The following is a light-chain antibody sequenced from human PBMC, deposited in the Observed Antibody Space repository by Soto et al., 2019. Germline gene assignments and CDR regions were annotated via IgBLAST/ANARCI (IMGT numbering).Light chain of an antibody. V-gene: IGKV1-9*01. CDR1: QDINKF. Sequence: IQLTQSPSALSASVGDRVTVTCRASQDINKFLAWFQQKPGKAPNLLIFSASTLQSAVPSRFSGGGSGTDFTLTIDRLQPEDFATYYCQQLKTYPYTFGHGTKLEIK. CDR2: SAS. CDR3: QQLKTYPYT. J-gene: IGKJ2*01.